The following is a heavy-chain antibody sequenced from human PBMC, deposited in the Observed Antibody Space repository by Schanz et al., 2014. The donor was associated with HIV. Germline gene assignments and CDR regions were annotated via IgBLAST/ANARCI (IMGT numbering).Heavy chain of an antibody. Sequence: QLVESGGGVVQPGRSLRLSCAVSGFTFSNYAMHWVRQAPGKGLEWASGISWNSGSIGYADSVKGRFTISRDNAKNSLYLQMNSLRAEDTALYYCAKDNGWPLASYYGMDVWGQGTTVTVSS. V-gene: IGHV3-9*01. D-gene: IGHD6-19*01. J-gene: IGHJ6*02. CDR1: GFTFSNYA. CDR3: AKDNGWPLASYYGMDV. CDR2: ISWNSGSI.